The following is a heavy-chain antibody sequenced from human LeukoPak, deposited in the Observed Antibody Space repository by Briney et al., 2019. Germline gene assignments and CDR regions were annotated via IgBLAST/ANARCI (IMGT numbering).Heavy chain of an antibody. D-gene: IGHD4-17*01. J-gene: IGHJ1*01. CDR2: ISTDGSIT. V-gene: IGHV3-74*01. Sequence: RGSLRLSCATSGFSFSSYFMHWVRQAPGKGLVWVSRISTDGSITTYADSVKGRFTISRDNSKNTLYLQMNSLRTEDTAVYYCVDYGEHWGQGILVTVSS. CDR1: GFSFSSYF. CDR3: VDYGEH.